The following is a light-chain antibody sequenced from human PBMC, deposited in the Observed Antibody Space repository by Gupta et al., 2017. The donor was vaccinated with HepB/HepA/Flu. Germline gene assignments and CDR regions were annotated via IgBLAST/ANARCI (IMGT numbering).Light chain of an antibody. V-gene: IGKV3-11*01. CDR2: DAS. Sequence: TVSTHSPATLSLSPGERATLSCRASQSVSSYLAWYQQKPGQAPRLLISDASNSVTGIPARYGGSGVGKHVPITNSSREQEDFAVSYCQQPSNWHPITFGQGTQLEIK. CDR1: QSVSSY. CDR3: QQPSNWHPIT. J-gene: IGKJ5*01.